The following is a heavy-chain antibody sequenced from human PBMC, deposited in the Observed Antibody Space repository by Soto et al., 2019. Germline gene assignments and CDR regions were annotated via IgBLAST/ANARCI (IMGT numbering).Heavy chain of an antibody. CDR3: ASSGRFGDPQFDY. V-gene: IGHV4-30-2*01. Sequence: SETLSLTCAVSGGSISSGGYSWSWIRQPPGKGLEWIGYIYHSGSTYYNPSLKSRVTISVDRSKNQFSLKLSSVTAADTAVYYCASSGRFGDPQFDYWGQGTLVTVSS. D-gene: IGHD3-10*01. CDR2: IYHSGST. J-gene: IGHJ4*02. CDR1: GGSISSGGYS.